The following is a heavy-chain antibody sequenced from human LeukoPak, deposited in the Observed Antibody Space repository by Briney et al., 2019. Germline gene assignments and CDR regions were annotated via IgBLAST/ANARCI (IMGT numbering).Heavy chain of an antibody. CDR3: ARVAGSIDY. J-gene: IGHJ4*02. D-gene: IGHD6-19*01. CDR2: MNLKSGYT. V-gene: IGHV1-8*03. Sequence: ASVKDSCKAPVYTFTTYDINWVRQASGQGLEWMGWMNLKSGYTGYAQKFQGRVTITGDTSISTAYMELSSLRSEDTAVYYCARVAGSIDYWGQGTLVTVSS. CDR1: VYTFTTYD.